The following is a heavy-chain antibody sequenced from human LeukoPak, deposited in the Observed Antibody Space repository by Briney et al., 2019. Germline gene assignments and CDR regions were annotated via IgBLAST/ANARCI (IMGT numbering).Heavy chain of an antibody. Sequence: SETLSLTCTVSGGSISSYYWSWIRQPAGKGLEWIGRIYTSGSNNYNPSLKSRVTISVDKSKNQFSLKLSSVTAADTAVYYCAREVIVVVPAATGDAFDIWGQGTMVTVSS. CDR3: AREVIVVVPAATGDAFDI. D-gene: IGHD2-2*01. CDR2: IYTSGSN. J-gene: IGHJ3*02. V-gene: IGHV4-4*07. CDR1: GGSISSYY.